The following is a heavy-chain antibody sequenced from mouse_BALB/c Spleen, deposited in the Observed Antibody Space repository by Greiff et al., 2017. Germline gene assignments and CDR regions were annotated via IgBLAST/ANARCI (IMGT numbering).Heavy chain of an antibody. CDR3: ANYYGYAMDY. D-gene: IGHD1-1*01. J-gene: IGHJ4*01. V-gene: IGHV1-7*01. CDR1: GYTFTSYW. Sequence: VKLVESGAELAKPGASVKMSCKASGYTFTSYWMHWVKQRPGQGLEWIGYINPSTGYTEYNQKFKDKATLTADKSSSTAYMQLSSLTSEDSAVYYCANYYGYAMDYWGQGTSVTVSS. CDR2: INPSTGYT.